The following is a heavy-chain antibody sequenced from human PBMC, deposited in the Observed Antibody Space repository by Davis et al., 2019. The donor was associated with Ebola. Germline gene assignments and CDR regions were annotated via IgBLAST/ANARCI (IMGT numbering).Heavy chain of an antibody. CDR3: TGYYGSGRFVSFDY. J-gene: IGHJ4*02. CDR2: IKSKTDGGTT. Sequence: GESLKISCAASGFTFSGSAMHWVRQAPGKGLEWVGRIKSKTDGGTTDYAAPVKGRFTISRDDSKNTLYLQMNSLKTEDTAVYYCTGYYGSGRFVSFDYWGQGTLVTVSS. CDR1: GFTFSGSA. V-gene: IGHV3-15*01. D-gene: IGHD3-10*01.